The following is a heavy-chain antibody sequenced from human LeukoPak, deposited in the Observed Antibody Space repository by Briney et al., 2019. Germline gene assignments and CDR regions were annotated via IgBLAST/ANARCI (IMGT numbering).Heavy chain of an antibody. Sequence: GRSLRLSCAASGFTFSSYGMHWARQAPGKGLEWVAVIWNDGSDKYCADSVKGRFTISRDNSKNTLYLQMNSLRAGDTAVYYCAKPTRGSGSFLIDFWGQGTLVTVSS. J-gene: IGHJ4*02. CDR1: GFTFSSYG. CDR2: IWNDGSDK. D-gene: IGHD1-26*01. CDR3: AKPTRGSGSFLIDF. V-gene: IGHV3-33*06.